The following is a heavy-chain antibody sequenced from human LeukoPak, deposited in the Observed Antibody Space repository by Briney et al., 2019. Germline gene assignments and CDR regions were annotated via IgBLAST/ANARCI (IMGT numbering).Heavy chain of an antibody. J-gene: IGHJ4*02. CDR3: ARDRAGTFDY. D-gene: IGHD6-19*01. Sequence: GGSLRLSCAASGFTVSNHYMNWVRQAPGKGLEWVSVIYSGGSTDYADSVKGRFTISRDNSKNTLYLQMNSLRVEDTAVYYCARDRAGTFDYWGQGTLVTVSS. V-gene: IGHV3-66*01. CDR2: IYSGGST. CDR1: GFTVSNHY.